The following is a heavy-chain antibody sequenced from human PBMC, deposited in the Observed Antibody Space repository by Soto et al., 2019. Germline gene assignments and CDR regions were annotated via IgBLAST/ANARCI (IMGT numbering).Heavy chain of an antibody. D-gene: IGHD3-10*01. J-gene: IGHJ4*02. CDR3: ARGGGITMVRGVIIPPAHFDY. CDR2: INHSGST. CDR1: GGSFSGYY. Sequence: ETLSLTCAVYGGSFSGYYWSWIRQPPGKGLEWIGEINHSGSTNYNPSLKSRVTISVDTSKNQFSLKLSSVTAADTAVYYCARGGGITMVRGVIIPPAHFDYWGQGTLVTVSS. V-gene: IGHV4-34*01.